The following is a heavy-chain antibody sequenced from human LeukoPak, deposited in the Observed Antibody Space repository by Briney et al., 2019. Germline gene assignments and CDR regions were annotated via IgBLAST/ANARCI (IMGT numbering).Heavy chain of an antibody. CDR1: GCSFTNYW. V-gene: IGHV5-51*01. CDR3: ARRGDHSSSWYLIDY. J-gene: IGHJ4*02. CDR2: IYPGDSEI. D-gene: IGHD6-13*01. Sequence: GESLKISCKGSGCSFTNYWIGWVRQMPGQGLEWMGIIYPGDSEIRYSPSFQGQVTISADKSISTAYLQWSSLKASDTAMHCCARRGDHSSSWYLIDYWGQGTLVTVSS.